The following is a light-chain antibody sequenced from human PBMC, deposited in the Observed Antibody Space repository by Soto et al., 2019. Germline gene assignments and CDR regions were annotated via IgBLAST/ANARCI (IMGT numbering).Light chain of an antibody. V-gene: IGKV3-20*01. CDR1: QSVSSDW. Sequence: TVLTQSPGTLSLSPGERAALSCRASQSVSSDWLAWYQQKPGQPPRLLVYGASNRATGIPDRFSGSGSGTDFTLTISRLEPEDFEFYFCQDYHGSPPTFGQGTMVEIK. CDR3: QDYHGSPPT. CDR2: GAS. J-gene: IGKJ1*01.